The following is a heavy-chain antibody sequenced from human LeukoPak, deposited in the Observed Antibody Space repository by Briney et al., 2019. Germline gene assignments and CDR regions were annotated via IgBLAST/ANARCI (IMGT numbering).Heavy chain of an antibody. CDR3: AASLGELSYIGY. J-gene: IGHJ4*02. CDR2: IVVGSGNT. V-gene: IGHV1-58*01. Sequence: SVKVSCKASGFTFTSSAVQWVRQARGQRLEWIGWIVVGSGNTNYAQKFQERVTITRDMSTSTAYMELSSLRSEDTAVYYCAASLGELSYIGYWGQGTLVTVSS. CDR1: GFTFTSSA. D-gene: IGHD3-16*02.